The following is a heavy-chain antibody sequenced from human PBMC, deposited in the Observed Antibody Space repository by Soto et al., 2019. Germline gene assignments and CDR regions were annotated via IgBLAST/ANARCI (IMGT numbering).Heavy chain of an antibody. CDR3: ARYGSGSYGTRQNWFDP. V-gene: IGHV3-30*03. J-gene: IGHJ5*02. D-gene: IGHD3-10*01. Sequence: GGSLRLSCAASGFTFSSYGMHWVRQAPGKGLEWVAVISYDGSNKYYADSVKGRFTISRDNSKNTLYLQMSSLRAEDTAVYYCARYGSGSYGTRQNWFDPWGQGTLVTVSS. CDR1: GFTFSSYG. CDR2: ISYDGSNK.